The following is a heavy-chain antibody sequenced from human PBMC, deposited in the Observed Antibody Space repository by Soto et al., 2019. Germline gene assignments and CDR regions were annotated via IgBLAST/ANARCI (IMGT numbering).Heavy chain of an antibody. Sequence: EVQLVESGGGLVKPGGSLRLSCAASGFTFSSYSMNWVRQAPGKGLEWVSSISSSSSYIYYADSVKGRFTISRDNAKNSLYLQMNSLRAEDTAVYYCARDYGKDFGVVIIPRGWFDPWGQGTLVTVSS. D-gene: IGHD3-3*01. V-gene: IGHV3-21*01. CDR1: GFTFSSYS. CDR3: ARDYGKDFGVVIIPRGWFDP. J-gene: IGHJ5*02. CDR2: ISSSSSYI.